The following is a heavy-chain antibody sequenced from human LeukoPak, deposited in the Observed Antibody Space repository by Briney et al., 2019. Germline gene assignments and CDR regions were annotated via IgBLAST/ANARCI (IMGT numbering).Heavy chain of an antibody. D-gene: IGHD3-22*01. J-gene: IGHJ5*02. CDR3: ARFRASEVARVTTNWFDP. V-gene: IGHV4-39*01. CDR2: IYYSGST. CDR1: GGSISSSSYY. Sequence: SETLSLTCTVSGGSISSSSYYWGWIRQPPGKGLEWIGSIYYSGSTYYNPSLKSRVTISVDTSKNQFSLKLSSVTAADTAVYYCARFRASEVARVTTNWFDPWGQGTLVTVSS.